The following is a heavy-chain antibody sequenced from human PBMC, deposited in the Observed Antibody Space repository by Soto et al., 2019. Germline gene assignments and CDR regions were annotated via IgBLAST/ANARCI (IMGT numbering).Heavy chain of an antibody. Sequence: ESGGGVVQPGRSLRLSCAASGFTFSSYGMHWVRQAPGKGLEWVAIISYDGSNQYYADSVKGRFTISRDNSKNTLYLQMNSLGIEDTAVYYCAKALGELSPESYDHWGQGVLVTVSS. V-gene: IGHV3-30*18. J-gene: IGHJ4*02. CDR2: ISYDGSNQ. CDR1: GFTFSSYG. CDR3: AKALGELSPESYDH. D-gene: IGHD3-16*02.